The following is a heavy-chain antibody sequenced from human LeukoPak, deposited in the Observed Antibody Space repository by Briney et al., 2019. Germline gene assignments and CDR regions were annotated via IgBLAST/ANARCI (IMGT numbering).Heavy chain of an antibody. Sequence: PSETLSLTCTVAGGSISSYYWSWIRQPPGKGLEWIGYIYYSGTTNYNPSLKSRVTISVDTSKNQFSLKLSSVTAADTAVYYCARGVYIAAAQYGYWGQGTLVTVSS. CDR1: GGSISSYY. CDR2: IYYSGTT. CDR3: ARGVYIAAAQYGY. D-gene: IGHD6-13*01. J-gene: IGHJ4*02. V-gene: IGHV4-59*01.